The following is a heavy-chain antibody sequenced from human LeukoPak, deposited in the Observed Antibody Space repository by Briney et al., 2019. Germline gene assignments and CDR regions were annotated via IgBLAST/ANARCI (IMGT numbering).Heavy chain of an antibody. D-gene: IGHD2-15*01. V-gene: IGHV3-21*01. CDR2: ISSNSSYI. CDR1: GFTFSSYS. J-gene: IGHJ6*02. Sequence: GGSLRLSCAASGFTFSSYSMNWVRQAPGKGREWVSYISSNSSYIYYADSVKGRFTISRDNAKNSLYLQMNSLRAEDTAVYYCARVIVGGCSGGSCYSYYYYGMDVWGQGTTVTVSS. CDR3: ARVIVGGCSGGSCYSYYYYGMDV.